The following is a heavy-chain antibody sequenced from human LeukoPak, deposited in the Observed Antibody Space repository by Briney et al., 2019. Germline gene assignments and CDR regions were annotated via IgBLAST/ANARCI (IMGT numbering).Heavy chain of an antibody. CDR3: ARTSRGGSGNYNHADDPFGI. D-gene: IGHD3-10*01. CDR1: GDSISHNNYY. J-gene: IGHJ3*02. V-gene: IGHV4-39*07. CDR2: IFNSEST. Sequence: PSETLSLTCTVSGDSISHNNYYWGWIRQSPVQGLEWIGSIFNSESTFYNPSLKSRVTISPDTSKNQFSLEVISVTAADTAVYYCARTSRGGSGNYNHADDPFGIWGQGTMVTVSS.